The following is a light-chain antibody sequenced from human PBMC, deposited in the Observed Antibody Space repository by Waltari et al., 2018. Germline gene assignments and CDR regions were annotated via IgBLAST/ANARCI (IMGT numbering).Light chain of an antibody. CDR1: QTLVYTDGLSY. Sequence: DVGLTQSPLSLPVTLGQPASISCRSSQTLVYTDGLSYLNWCHQRPGQAPRRLIYKVSNQDSGVPDRFSDSESGTDFTLMISSVEADDVGVYFCMQATHWPVTFGQGTRLEIK. CDR2: KVS. CDR3: MQATHWPVT. V-gene: IGKV2-30*01. J-gene: IGKJ5*01.